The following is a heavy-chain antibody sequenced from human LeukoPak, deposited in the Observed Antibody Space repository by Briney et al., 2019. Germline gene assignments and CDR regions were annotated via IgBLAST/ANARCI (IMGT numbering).Heavy chain of an antibody. J-gene: IGHJ5*02. V-gene: IGHV1-69*01. CDR1: GGTFSSYA. CDR3: ARYQSLWQQLAIYNWIDP. D-gene: IGHD6-13*01. Sequence: SVKVSCKASGGTFSSYAISWVRQAPGQGLEWMGGIIPIFGTANYAQKFQGRVTITADESTSTAYMELSSLRSEDTAVYYCARYQSLWQQLAIYNWIDPWGQGTLVTVSS. CDR2: IIPIFGTA.